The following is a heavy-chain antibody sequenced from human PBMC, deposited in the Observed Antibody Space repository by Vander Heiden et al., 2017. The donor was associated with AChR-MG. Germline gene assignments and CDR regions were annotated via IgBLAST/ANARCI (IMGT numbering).Heavy chain of an antibody. CDR2: IIPIFGTA. CDR3: ARGEGDQLLYLSWFDP. V-gene: IGHV1-69*01. J-gene: IGHJ5*02. CDR1: GGTFSSYA. Sequence: QVQLVQSGAEVKKPGSPVKVSCKASGGTFSSYAISWVRQAPGQGLEWMGGIIPIFGTANYAQKFQGRVTITADESTSTAYMELSSLRSEETAVYYCARGEGDQLLYLSWFDPWGQGTLVTVSS. D-gene: IGHD2-2*02.